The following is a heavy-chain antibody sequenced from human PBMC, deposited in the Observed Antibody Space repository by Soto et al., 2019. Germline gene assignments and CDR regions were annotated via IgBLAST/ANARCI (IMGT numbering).Heavy chain of an antibody. V-gene: IGHV1-69*08. D-gene: IGHD2-15*01. J-gene: IGHJ4*02. CDR1: GGTPSSYT. CDR2: VIPTLGVT. Sequence: QVQLVQSGAEVKKPGSSVKVSCKASGGTPSSYTFSWVRRAPGQGLEWMGRVIPTLGVTNYEKKLQGRFTIVVDTTTSTAYMELNSLRYEDTAVYYCARDKGYCSDTSCPDFDYWGQGTLVTVSS. CDR3: ARDKGYCSDTSCPDFDY.